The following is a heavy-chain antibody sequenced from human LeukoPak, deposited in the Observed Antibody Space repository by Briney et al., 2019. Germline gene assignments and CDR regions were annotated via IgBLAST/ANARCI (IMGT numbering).Heavy chain of an antibody. D-gene: IGHD4-17*01. V-gene: IGHV1-2*02. CDR3: ARVSPRYGDAGII. CDR2: INPNSGGT. Sequence: ASVKVSCKASGYTFTGYYMHWGRQAPGQGLEWMGWINPNSGGTNYAQKFQGRVTMTRDTSISTAYMELSRLRSDDTAVYYCARVSPRYGDAGIIWGQGTLVTVSS. CDR1: GYTFTGYY. J-gene: IGHJ4*02.